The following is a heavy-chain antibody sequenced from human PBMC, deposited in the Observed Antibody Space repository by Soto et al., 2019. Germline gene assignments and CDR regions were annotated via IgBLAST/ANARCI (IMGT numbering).Heavy chain of an antibody. CDR2: ISNTGGRT. D-gene: IGHD5-18*01. V-gene: IGHV3-23*01. Sequence: AGGSLRLSCAASGFTFSNYAMSWVRQAPGKGLEWVSYISNTGGRTNYADSVKGRFSISRDNSKNTLYLQMSSLRAEDTAIYYCAKSGYTPNNWFDPWGQGXLVTVSS. CDR3: AKSGYTPNNWFDP. CDR1: GFTFSNYA. J-gene: IGHJ5*02.